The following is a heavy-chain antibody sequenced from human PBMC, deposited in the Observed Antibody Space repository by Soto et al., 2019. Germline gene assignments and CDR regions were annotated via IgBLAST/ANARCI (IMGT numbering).Heavy chain of an antibody. D-gene: IGHD5-18*01. CDR1: GGSISSGGYY. CDR3: ARDSRYADSYGFDD. Sequence: TLSLTCTVSGGSISSGGYYWSWIRQHPGKGLEWIGYIYYSGSTYYNPSLKSRVTISVDTSKNQFSLKLSSVTAADTAVYYCARDSRYADSYGFDDWGQATLVTVSP. CDR2: IYYSGST. V-gene: IGHV4-31*03. J-gene: IGHJ4*02.